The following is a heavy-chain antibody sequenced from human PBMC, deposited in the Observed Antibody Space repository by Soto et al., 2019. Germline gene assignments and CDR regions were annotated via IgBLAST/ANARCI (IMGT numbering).Heavy chain of an antibody. CDR3: ARSQGSSTSLEIYYYYYYGMDV. J-gene: IGHJ6*02. CDR1: GGTFSSYA. V-gene: IGHV1-69*01. Sequence: QVQLVQSGAEVKKPGSSVKVSCKASGGTFSSYAISWVRQAPGQGHEWMGGIIPISETTNYAQKFQGRVTSTADESKSTAYMELSSLRSEDTAVYSCARSQGSSTSLEIYYYYYYGMDVWGQGTTVTVSS. D-gene: IGHD2-2*01. CDR2: IIPISETT.